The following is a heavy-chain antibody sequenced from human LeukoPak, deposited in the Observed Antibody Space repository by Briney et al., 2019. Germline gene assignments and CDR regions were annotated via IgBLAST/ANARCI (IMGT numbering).Heavy chain of an antibody. Sequence: GGSLRLACAASEFSFSRYSMHWVRQAPGKGLEWISYISGSSSTIYYADSVKGRFTISRDNAKTSLILQMNSLRAEDTAVYYCAKGDTVIAPLDYSGQGTLVIVSS. D-gene: IGHD5-18*01. CDR3: AKGDTVIAPLDY. J-gene: IGHJ4*02. CDR2: ISGSSSTI. V-gene: IGHV3-48*01. CDR1: EFSFSRYS.